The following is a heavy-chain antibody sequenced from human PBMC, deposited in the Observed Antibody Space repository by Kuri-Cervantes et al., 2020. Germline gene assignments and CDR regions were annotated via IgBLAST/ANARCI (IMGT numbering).Heavy chain of an antibody. CDR3: ARGTVLRFLGYMDV. D-gene: IGHD3-3*01. J-gene: IGHJ6*03. V-gene: IGHV4-4*02. CDR2: IYHSGST. Sequence: GSLRLSCAASGGSISSSNWWSWVRQPPGKGLEWIGEIYHSGSTNYNPSLKSRVTISVDTSKNQFSLKLSSVTAADTAVYYCARGTVLRFLGYMDVWGKGTTVTVSS. CDR1: GGSISSSNW.